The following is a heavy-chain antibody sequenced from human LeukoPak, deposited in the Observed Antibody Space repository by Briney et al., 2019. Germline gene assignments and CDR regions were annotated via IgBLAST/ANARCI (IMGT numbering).Heavy chain of an antibody. D-gene: IGHD2-2*02. Sequence: GESLQISCKGSGYSFTSYWIGWVRQMPGKGLEWMGIIYPGDSDTRYSPSFQGQITISADKSISTAYLKWGSLNASATASFYRATLPAPPSSTTRYTPSSYYYYMDVWGKGTTVTVSS. CDR2: IYPGDSDT. CDR1: GYSFTSYW. J-gene: IGHJ6*03. V-gene: IGHV5-51*01. CDR3: ATLPAPPSSTTRYTPSSYYYYMDV.